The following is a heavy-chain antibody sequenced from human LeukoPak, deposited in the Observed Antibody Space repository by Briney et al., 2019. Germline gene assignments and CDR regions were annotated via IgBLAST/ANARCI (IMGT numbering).Heavy chain of an antibody. J-gene: IGHJ5*02. CDR1: GGSISSSSYY. V-gene: IGHV4-39*07. CDR3: ARDWIAVAGIRYWFDP. CDR2: IYYSGST. D-gene: IGHD6-19*01. Sequence: SETLSLTCTVSGGSISSSSYYWGWIRQPPGKGLEWIGSIYYSGSTYYNPSLKSRVTISVDTSKNQFSLKLSSVTAADTAVYYCARDWIAVAGIRYWFDPWGQGTLVTVSS.